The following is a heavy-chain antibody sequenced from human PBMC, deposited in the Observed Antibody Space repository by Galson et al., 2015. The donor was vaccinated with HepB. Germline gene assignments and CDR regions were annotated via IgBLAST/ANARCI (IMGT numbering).Heavy chain of an antibody. CDR2: ISSSSSYT. V-gene: IGHV3-11*05. CDR1: GFTFSDCY. J-gene: IGHJ6*02. D-gene: IGHD1-1*01. Sequence: SLRLSCAASGFTFSDCYMSWIRQAPGKGLEWVSYISSSSSYTNYADSVKGRFTISRDNAKNSLYLQMNSLRAEDTAVYYCARGATTGTTGDYYYGMDVWGQGTTVTVSS. CDR3: ARGATTGTTGDYYYGMDV.